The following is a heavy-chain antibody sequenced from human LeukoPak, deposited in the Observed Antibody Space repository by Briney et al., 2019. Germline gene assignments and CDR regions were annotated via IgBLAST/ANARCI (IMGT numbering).Heavy chain of an antibody. Sequence: SETLSLTCAVYGGSFSGYYWSWIRQPPGRGLEWIGEINHSGSTNYNPSLKSRVTISVDTSKNQFYLKLSSVTAADTAGNYCAGGSRASGWSPLSYFDYWGQGTLVTVSS. CDR3: AGGSRASGWSPLSYFDY. J-gene: IGHJ4*02. V-gene: IGHV4-34*01. CDR2: INHSGST. CDR1: GGSFSGYY. D-gene: IGHD6-19*01.